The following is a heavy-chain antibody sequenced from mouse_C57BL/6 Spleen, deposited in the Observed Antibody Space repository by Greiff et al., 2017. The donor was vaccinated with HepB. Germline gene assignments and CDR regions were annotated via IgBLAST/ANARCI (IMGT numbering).Heavy chain of an antibody. V-gene: IGHV5-9*01. CDR1: GFTLSSYT. CDR2: ISGGGGNT. J-gene: IGHJ1*03. Sequence: VMPVESGGGLVKPGGSLKLSCAASGFTLSSYTMSWVRQTPEKRLEWVATISGGGGNTYYPDSVKGRFTISRDNAKNTLYLQMSSLRAEDTALYGCARRYDGYPWYLDVWGTGTTVTVSS. D-gene: IGHD2-3*01. CDR3: ARRYDGYPWYLDV.